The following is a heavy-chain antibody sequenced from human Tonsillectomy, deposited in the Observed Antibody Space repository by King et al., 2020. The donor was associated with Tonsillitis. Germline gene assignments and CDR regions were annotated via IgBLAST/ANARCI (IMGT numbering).Heavy chain of an antibody. CDR2: IIPIFGTA. CDR1: GGTFSSYT. J-gene: IGHJ4*02. D-gene: IGHD1/OR15-1a*01. V-gene: IGHV1-69*01. CDR3: SRGHDGFEQTYFDH. Sequence: VQLVESGAEVKKPGSSVKVSCKASGGTFSSYTINWVRQAPGQGLEWMGGIIPIFGTAKYAQKFQGRITITADEYTITAYMELSSLRSEDTAVFYCSRGHDGFEQTYFDHWGQGTLVTVSS.